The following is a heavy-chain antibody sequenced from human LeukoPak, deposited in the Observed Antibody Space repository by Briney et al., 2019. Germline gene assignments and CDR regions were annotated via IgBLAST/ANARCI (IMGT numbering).Heavy chain of an antibody. CDR1: GFTFNRCW. CDR3: ARDQYDTWSRRGNFDS. J-gene: IGHJ4*02. D-gene: IGHD3-3*01. Sequence: GESLRLSCVVSGFTFNRCWMNWVRQAPGKGLEWVANIKLDGSEKNYVDSVKGRFTISRDNTKNSLYLQMNSLRVEDTAVFYCARDQYDTWSRRGNFDSWGQGTLVIVSS. CDR2: IKLDGSEK. V-gene: IGHV3-7*03.